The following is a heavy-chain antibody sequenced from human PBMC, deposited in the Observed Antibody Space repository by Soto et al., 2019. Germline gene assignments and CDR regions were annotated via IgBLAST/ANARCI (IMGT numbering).Heavy chain of an antibody. CDR1: GFTFSSYA. V-gene: IGHV3-23*01. CDR2: ISGSGGST. J-gene: IGHJ4*02. CDR3: PKDLSFDWVFDY. D-gene: IGHD3-9*01. Sequence: GGSLRLSCAASGFTFSSYAMSWVRQAPGKGLEWVSAISGSGGSTYYADSVKGRFTISRDNSKNTLYLQMNSLRAEDTAVYYCPKDLSFDWVFDYWGQGTLVTVSS.